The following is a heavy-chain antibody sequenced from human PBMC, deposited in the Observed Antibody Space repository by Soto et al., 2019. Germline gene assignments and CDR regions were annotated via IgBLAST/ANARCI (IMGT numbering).Heavy chain of an antibody. V-gene: IGHV3-9*01. CDR3: AKDACSSTSCDLFYYMDV. CDR2: ISWNSGSI. CDR1: GFTFDDYA. J-gene: IGHJ6*03. D-gene: IGHD2-2*01. Sequence: GGSLRLSCAASGFTFDDYAMHWVRQAPGKGLEWVSGISWNSGSIGYADSVKGRFTISRDNAKNSLYLQMNSLRAEDTALYYCAKDACSSTSCDLFYYMDVWGKGTTVTVSS.